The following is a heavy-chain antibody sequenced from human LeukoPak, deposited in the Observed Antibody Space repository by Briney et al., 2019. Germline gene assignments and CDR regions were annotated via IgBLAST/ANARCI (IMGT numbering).Heavy chain of an antibody. CDR1: GFIFSSYG. Sequence: PGRSLRLSCAASGFIFSSYGMHWVRQAPGKGLEWVAVISYDGSNKYYADSVKGRFTISRDNSKNTLYLQMNSLRAEDTAVYYCAKIITTDAFDIWGQGTMVTVSS. CDR3: AKIITTDAFDI. J-gene: IGHJ3*02. CDR2: ISYDGSNK. V-gene: IGHV3-30*18. D-gene: IGHD4-17*01.